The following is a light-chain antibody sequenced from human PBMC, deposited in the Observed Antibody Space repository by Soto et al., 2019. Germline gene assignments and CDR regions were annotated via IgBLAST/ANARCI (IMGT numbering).Light chain of an antibody. V-gene: IGLV1-44*01. CDR1: SSNIGGNT. J-gene: IGLJ2*01. CDR2: SNI. CDR3: AAWDDSLNGVV. Sequence: QSVLTQPPSASGTPGQRVTISCSGSSSNIGGNTVNWYQQLPGAAPKLLIHSNIQRPSGVPVRFSGSKSGTSASLAISGLQSEDEADYYCAAWDDSLNGVVFGGGTQLTVL.